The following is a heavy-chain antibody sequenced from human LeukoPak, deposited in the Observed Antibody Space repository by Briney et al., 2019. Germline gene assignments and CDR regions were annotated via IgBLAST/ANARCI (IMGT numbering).Heavy chain of an antibody. CDR1: GGSISSGGYS. D-gene: IGHD3-22*01. J-gene: IGHJ4*02. V-gene: IGHV4-30-2*01. CDR2: IYHSGST. CDR3: ARGFYDSSGYYHPYFDY. Sequence: PSETLSLTCTVSGGSISSGGYSWSWIRQPPGKGLEWIGYIYHSGSTYYNPSLKSRVTISVDRSKNQFSLKLSSVTAADAAVYYCARGFYDSSGYYHPYFDYWGQGTLVTVSS.